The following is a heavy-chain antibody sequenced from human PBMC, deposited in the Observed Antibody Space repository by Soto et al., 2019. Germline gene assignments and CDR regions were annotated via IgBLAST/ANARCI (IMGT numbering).Heavy chain of an antibody. CDR2: IDPSDSYT. CDR1: GYSFTSYW. V-gene: IGHV5-10-1*01. CDR3: ARHVITGTNYYYYGMDV. Sequence: GESLKISCKGSGYSFTSYWISWVRQMPGKGLEWMGRIDPSDSYTNYSPSFQGHVTISADESISTAYLQWSSLKASDTAMYYCARHVITGTNYYYYGMDVWGQGTTVTVSS. D-gene: IGHD1-20*01. J-gene: IGHJ6*02.